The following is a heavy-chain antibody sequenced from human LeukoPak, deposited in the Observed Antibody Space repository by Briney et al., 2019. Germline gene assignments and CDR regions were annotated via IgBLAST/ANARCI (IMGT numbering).Heavy chain of an antibody. V-gene: IGHV1-18*01. CDR2: ISSNSDNT. CDR1: GDTFISYG. Sequence: ASVNVSCKPTGDTFISYGSSCMRQAPGQGLEWMGWISSNSDNTNYAQKLQGRVTMTTDTSTSTAYMELRSLRYDGTAVYYCASPGGSNKVISDYSCQGTLVTVSS. J-gene: IGHJ4*02. CDR3: ASPGGSNKVISDY. D-gene: IGHD3-16*01.